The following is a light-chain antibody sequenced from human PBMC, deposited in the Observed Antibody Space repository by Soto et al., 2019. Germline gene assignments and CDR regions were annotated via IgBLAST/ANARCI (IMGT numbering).Light chain of an antibody. Sequence: EIVLTQSPATLSLSPGERATLSCRASQSIGTYLAWSQQKPGQAPRLLIYDASNRATGIPARFSGGGSGTDFTLTISSLEPEDVAVYYCQQRNPLPFGGGTKVEIK. CDR3: QQRNPLP. J-gene: IGKJ4*01. CDR2: DAS. CDR1: QSIGTY. V-gene: IGKV3-11*01.